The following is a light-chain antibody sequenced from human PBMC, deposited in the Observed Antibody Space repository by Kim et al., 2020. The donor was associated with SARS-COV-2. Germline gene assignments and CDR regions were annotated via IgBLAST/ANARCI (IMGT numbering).Light chain of an antibody. V-gene: IGLV3-19*01. Sequence: SSELTQDPAVSVALGQTVRITCQGDSLRSYYATWYQQMPRQAPLLVIFGRNNRPSGIPDRFSGSTSGNTASLTISGAQAEDDADFCCHSRDSGGNVVFGGGTQLTVL. CDR1: SLRSYY. J-gene: IGLJ2*01. CDR3: HSRDSGGNVV. CDR2: GRN.